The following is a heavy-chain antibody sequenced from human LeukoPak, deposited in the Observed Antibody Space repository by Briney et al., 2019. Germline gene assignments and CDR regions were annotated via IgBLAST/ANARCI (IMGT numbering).Heavy chain of an antibody. Sequence: SETLSLTCTVSGGSISSGGYYWSWVRQHPGKGLEWIGYIYYSGSTYYNPSLKSRVTISVDTSRNQFSLKLSSVTAADTAVYYCAREGNYCSGGSCYPGWFDPWGQGTLVTVSS. D-gene: IGHD2-15*01. J-gene: IGHJ5*02. CDR3: AREGNYCSGGSCYPGWFDP. CDR1: GGSISSGGYY. V-gene: IGHV4-31*03. CDR2: IYYSGST.